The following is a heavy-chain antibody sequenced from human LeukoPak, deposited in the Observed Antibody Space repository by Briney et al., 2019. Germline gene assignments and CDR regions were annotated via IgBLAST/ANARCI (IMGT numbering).Heavy chain of an antibody. V-gene: IGHV3-74*01. CDR2: INSDGGST. J-gene: IGHJ4*02. CDR3: ARDSPSYCGGDCYSEAFDY. D-gene: IGHD2-21*02. Sequence: PGGSLRLSCAASGFTFSSYWMHWVRQAPGKGLVWVSRINSDGGSTSYADSVKGRFTISRDNAKNTLYLQMNSLRAEDTAVYYCARDSPSYCGGDCYSEAFDYWGQGTLVTVSS. CDR1: GFTFSSYW.